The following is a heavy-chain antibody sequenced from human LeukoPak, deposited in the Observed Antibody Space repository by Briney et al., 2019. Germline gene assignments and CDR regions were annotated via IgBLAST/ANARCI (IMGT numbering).Heavy chain of an antibody. J-gene: IGHJ4*02. CDR3: ATPERGYSGYDFGS. D-gene: IGHD5-12*01. V-gene: IGHV1-2*02. CDR1: GYTFTFYY. Sequence: GASVKVSCTSSGYTFTFYYMHWVRQAPGQGLEWLGWINPNSGGTNYAQKFQGRVTMTRDTSISTAYMELSRLRSDDTAVYYCATPERGYSGYDFGSWGQGTLVTVSS. CDR2: INPNSGGT.